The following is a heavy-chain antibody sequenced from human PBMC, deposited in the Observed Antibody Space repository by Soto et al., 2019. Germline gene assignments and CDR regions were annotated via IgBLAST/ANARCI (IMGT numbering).Heavy chain of an antibody. V-gene: IGHV4-59*01. J-gene: IGHJ3*02. CDR3: AGSTYYDILTGYRAAFVI. CDR1: GGSISSYY. CDR2: IYYSGST. D-gene: IGHD3-9*01. Sequence: SEILSFTCTVSGGSISSYYWSWIRQPPGKGLEWIGYIYYSGSTNYNPSLKSRVTISVDTSKNQFSLKLSSVTAADTAVYYCAGSTYYDILTGYRAAFVIWGQGTMVTVSS.